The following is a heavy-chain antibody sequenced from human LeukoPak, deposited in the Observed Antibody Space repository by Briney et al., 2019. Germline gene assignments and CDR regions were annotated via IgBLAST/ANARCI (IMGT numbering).Heavy chain of an antibody. Sequence: PSETLSLTCTVSGGSISSYYWSWIRQPPGKGLEWIGYIYYSGSTNYNPSLKSRVTISVDTSKNQFSLKLSSVTAADTAVYYCARARRIYSSGWYGFDYWGQGTLVTVSS. D-gene: IGHD6-13*01. V-gene: IGHV4-59*01. CDR2: IYYSGST. J-gene: IGHJ4*02. CDR1: GGSISSYY. CDR3: ARARRIYSSGWYGFDY.